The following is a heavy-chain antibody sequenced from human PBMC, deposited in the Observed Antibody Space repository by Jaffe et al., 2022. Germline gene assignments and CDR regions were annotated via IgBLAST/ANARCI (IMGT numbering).Heavy chain of an antibody. J-gene: IGHJ5*02. D-gene: IGHD6-6*01. CDR2: IIPIFGTA. CDR1: GGTFSSYA. Sequence: QVQLVQSGAEVKKPGSSVKVSCKASGGTFSSYAISWVRQAPGQGLEWMGGIIPIFGTANYAQKFQGRVTITADESTSTAYMELSSLRSEDTAVYYCARESGVEYSSSSGLDWFDPWGQGTLVTVSS. CDR3: ARESGVEYSSSSGLDWFDP. V-gene: IGHV1-69*01.